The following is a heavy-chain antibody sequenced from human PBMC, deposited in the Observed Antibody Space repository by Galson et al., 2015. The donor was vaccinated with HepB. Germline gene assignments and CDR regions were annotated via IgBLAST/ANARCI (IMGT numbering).Heavy chain of an antibody. D-gene: IGHD3-3*01. CDR3: ARDRTEGYDFWSGYYPYYYYYYMDV. CDR2: INPSGGST. Sequence: SVKVSCKASGYTFTSYYMHWVRQAPGQGLEWMGIINPSGGSTSYAQKFQGRVTMTRDTSTSTVYMELSSLRSEDTAVYYCARDRTEGYDFWSGYYPYYYYYYMDVWGKGTTVTVSS. J-gene: IGHJ6*03. V-gene: IGHV1-46*03. CDR1: GYTFTSYY.